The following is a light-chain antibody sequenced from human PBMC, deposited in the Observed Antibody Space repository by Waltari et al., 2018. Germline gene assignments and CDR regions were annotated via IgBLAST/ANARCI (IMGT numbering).Light chain of an antibody. CDR3: QKYERLPAT. Sequence: EIVLPHSPGTLSLSLGDRPTLPCRASQSIGGSLVWYQQKPGQAPRLLIYDISRRATGIPDRFSGSGYGTDFSLTISRLEPEDSAVYYCQKYERLPATFGQGTKVEIK. CDR2: DIS. CDR1: QSIGGS. V-gene: IGKV3-20*01. J-gene: IGKJ1*01.